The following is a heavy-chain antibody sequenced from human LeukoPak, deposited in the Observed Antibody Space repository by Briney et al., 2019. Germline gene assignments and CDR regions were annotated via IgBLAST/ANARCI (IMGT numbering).Heavy chain of an antibody. J-gene: IGHJ4*02. CDR2: ISAYNGNT. D-gene: IGHD4-17*01. CDR3: ARRAMTTVTTLGFDY. CDR1: GGTFSSYA. V-gene: IGHV1-18*01. Sequence: GASVKVSCKASGGTFSSYAISWVRQAPGQGLEWMGWISAYNGNTNYAQKLQGRVTMTTDTSTSTAYMELRSLRSDDTAVYYCARRAMTTVTTLGFDYWGQGTLVTVSS.